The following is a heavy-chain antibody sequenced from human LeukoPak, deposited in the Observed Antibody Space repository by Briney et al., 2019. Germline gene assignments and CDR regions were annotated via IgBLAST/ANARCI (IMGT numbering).Heavy chain of an antibody. Sequence: ASVKVSCKVSGYTLTELSMHWVRQAPGKGLEWMGGFDPEDGETIYAQKFQGRVTMTEDTSTDTAYMELSSLRSEDTAVYYCAILGYCSSTNCYGGEFDYWGQGTLVTVSS. CDR1: GYTLTELS. D-gene: IGHD2-2*01. CDR2: FDPEDGET. V-gene: IGHV1-24*01. CDR3: AILGYCSSTNCYGGEFDY. J-gene: IGHJ4*02.